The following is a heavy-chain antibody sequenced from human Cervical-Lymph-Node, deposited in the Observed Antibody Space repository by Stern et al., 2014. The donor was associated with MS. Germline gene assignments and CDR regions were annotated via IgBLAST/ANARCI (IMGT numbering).Heavy chain of an antibody. J-gene: IGHJ3*02. D-gene: IGHD2-15*01. Sequence: VQLVESGAEVKKPGASVKVSCKASGYTFTSYGISWVRQAPGQGLEWMGWTSAYNGTTTYAQTLQGKVTVTTDTSTSTAYMELRSLRSNDTAVYYCARGLLGSENAFDIWGQGTMVTVSS. CDR3: ARGLLGSENAFDI. CDR2: TSAYNGTT. CDR1: GYTFTSYG. V-gene: IGHV1-18*01.